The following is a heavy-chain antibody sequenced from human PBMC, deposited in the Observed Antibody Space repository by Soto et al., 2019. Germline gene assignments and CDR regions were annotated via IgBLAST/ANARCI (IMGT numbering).Heavy chain of an antibody. V-gene: IGHV1-18*01. J-gene: IGHJ4*02. D-gene: IGHD2-15*01. CDR2: ISAYNGNT. Sequence: GLEWMGWISAYNGNTNYAQKLQGRVTMTTDTSTSTAYMELRSLRSDDTAVYFFSCEAVEGIRIASYDFEYWGQGSLVTVFS. CDR3: SCEAVEGIRIASYDFEY.